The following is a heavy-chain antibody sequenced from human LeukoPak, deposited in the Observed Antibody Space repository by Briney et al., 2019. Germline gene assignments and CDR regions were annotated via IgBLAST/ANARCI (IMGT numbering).Heavy chain of an antibody. Sequence: PGGSLRLSCTASGFTLSSYAMSWVRQAPGKGLEWVSLISGNAGSTYYADSVKGRFTTSRDITKNTLYLQMNSLRAEDTATYYCAREWYSSSWYNYYGMDVWGQGTTVTVSS. CDR1: GFTLSSYA. V-gene: IGHV3-23*01. J-gene: IGHJ6*02. CDR3: AREWYSSSWYNYYGMDV. CDR2: ISGNAGST. D-gene: IGHD6-13*01.